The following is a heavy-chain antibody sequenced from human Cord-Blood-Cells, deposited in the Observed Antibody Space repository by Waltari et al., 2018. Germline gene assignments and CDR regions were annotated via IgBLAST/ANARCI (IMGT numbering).Heavy chain of an antibody. CDR2: IYYSGST. CDR3: ARDQRGYSYGYNWFDP. V-gene: IGHV4-59*01. Sequence: QVQLQESGPGLVKPSETLSLTCTVSGGSISSYYWSWIRQPPGKGLEWIGYIYYSGSTNYNPSLKSRVTISVDTSKNQFSLKLSSVTAADTAVYYCARDQRGYSYGYNWFDPWGQGTLVTVSS. J-gene: IGHJ5*02. CDR1: GGSISSYY. D-gene: IGHD5-18*01.